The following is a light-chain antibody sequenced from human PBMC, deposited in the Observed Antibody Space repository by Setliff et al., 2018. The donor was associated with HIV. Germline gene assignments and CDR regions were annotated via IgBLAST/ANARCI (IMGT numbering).Light chain of an antibody. CDR3: SSYTSFATLVV. CDR1: SSDVGGYNY. Sequence: QSVLAQPASVSGSPGQAITISCTGTSSDVGGYNYVSWYQQHPGKAPKLMIFEVSNRPSGVSNRFSGSKSGNTASLTISGLQAEDEADYYCSSYTSFATLVVFGGGTKVTVL. J-gene: IGLJ2*01. V-gene: IGLV2-14*01. CDR2: EVS.